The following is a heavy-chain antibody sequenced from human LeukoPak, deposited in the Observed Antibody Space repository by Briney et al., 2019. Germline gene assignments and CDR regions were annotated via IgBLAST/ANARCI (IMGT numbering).Heavy chain of an antibody. J-gene: IGHJ4*02. Sequence: GGSLRLSCAVSGFTFSSYAMHWVRRAPGKGLEWVAAVSYDGSTKYYADSVKGRFTISRDNSKNTLYLQMNSLRVEDTAVYYCARVLRGSGSFYSIDYWGQGTLVTVSS. V-gene: IGHV3-30-3*01. CDR3: ARVLRGSGSFYSIDY. CDR2: VSYDGSTK. CDR1: GFTFSSYA. D-gene: IGHD3-10*01.